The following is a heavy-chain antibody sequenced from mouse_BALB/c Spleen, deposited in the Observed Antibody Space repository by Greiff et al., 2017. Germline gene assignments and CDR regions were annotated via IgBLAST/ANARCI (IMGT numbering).Heavy chain of an antibody. CDR3: ARERGIYYGYDGRSWYFDV. CDR2: INPSTGYT. J-gene: IGHJ1*01. CDR1: GYTFTSYW. V-gene: IGHV1-7*01. D-gene: IGHD2-2*01. Sequence: QVQLQQSGAELAKPGASVKMSCKASGYTFTSYWMHWVKQRPGQGLEWIGYINPSTGYTEYNQKFKDKATLTADKSSSTAYMQLSSLTSEDSAVYYCARERGIYYGYDGRSWYFDVWGAGTTVTVSS.